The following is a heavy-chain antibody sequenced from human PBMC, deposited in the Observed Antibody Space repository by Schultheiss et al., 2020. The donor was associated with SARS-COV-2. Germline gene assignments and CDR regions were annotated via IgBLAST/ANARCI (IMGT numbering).Heavy chain of an antibody. CDR1: GFTFSSYS. CDR2: ISSSSTI. CDR3: ARDYCSSTSCYNWFDP. D-gene: IGHD2-2*01. V-gene: IGHV3-48*01. J-gene: IGHJ5*02. Sequence: GGSLRLSCAASGFTFSSYSMNWVRQAPGKGLEWVSYISSSSTIYYADSVKGRFTISRDNAKNSLYLQMNSLRAEDTAVYYCARDYCSSTSCYNWFDPWGQGTLVTVSS.